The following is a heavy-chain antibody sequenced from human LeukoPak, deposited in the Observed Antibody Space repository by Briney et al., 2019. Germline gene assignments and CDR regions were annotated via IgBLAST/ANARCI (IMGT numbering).Heavy chain of an antibody. CDR1: GFTFSSYA. D-gene: IGHD6-13*01. CDR2: ISSDGSNE. Sequence: GRSLRLSCAASGFTFSSYAMHWVRQAPGKGLERVAVISSDGSNEYYAGSVKGRFTIARDNAKNTLFLHMNSLIGEDTALYYCARDSSTTNHYYGMDVWGQGTTVTVSS. CDR3: ARDSSTTNHYYGMDV. V-gene: IGHV3-30-3*01. J-gene: IGHJ6*02.